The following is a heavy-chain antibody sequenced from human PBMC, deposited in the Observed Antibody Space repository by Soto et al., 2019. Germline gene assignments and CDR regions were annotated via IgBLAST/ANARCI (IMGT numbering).Heavy chain of an antibody. D-gene: IGHD3-22*01. Sequence: SVKVSCKASGGAFSNYAISWMRQAPGQGLEWVGGIIPVFGRPNYAQKFQGRVTITADKSTNSAYMELRSLRSEDTAVYYCARGLHESSGYIYYYFDFWGQGTLVTVSS. V-gene: IGHV1-69*06. CDR1: GGAFSNYA. J-gene: IGHJ4*02. CDR3: ARGLHESSGYIYYYFDF. CDR2: IIPVFGRP.